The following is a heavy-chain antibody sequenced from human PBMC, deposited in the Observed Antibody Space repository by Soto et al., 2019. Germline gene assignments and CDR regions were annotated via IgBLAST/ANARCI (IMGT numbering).Heavy chain of an antibody. CDR3: ARARGISFGYNYFDH. CDR2: ILPIFGTP. V-gene: IGHV1-69*13. Sequence: SVKVSCKASGGTFSNSAIIWVRQAPGQGLEWMGGILPIFGTPNYAQKFQGRLTISADEFSSTAYMELSSLRSEDMAVYYCARARGISFGYNYFDHWGQGTLVTVS. J-gene: IGHJ5*02. D-gene: IGHD5-18*01. CDR1: GGTFSNSA.